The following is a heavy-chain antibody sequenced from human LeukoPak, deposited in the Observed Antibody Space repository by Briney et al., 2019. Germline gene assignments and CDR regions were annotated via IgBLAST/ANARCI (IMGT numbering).Heavy chain of an antibody. D-gene: IGHD5-18*01. J-gene: IGHJ3*01. V-gene: IGHV4-38-2*02. CDR3: AKGARGYSYGPVA. CDR2: IFHSGST. CDR1: GYSISSGYY. Sequence: SETLSLTCTVSGYSISSGYYWGWIRQPPGKGLEWIGTIFHSGSTFYNPSLKSRVTISVDTSKNQFSLKLSSVTAADTAVYYCAKGARGYSYGPVAWGQGTMVTVSS.